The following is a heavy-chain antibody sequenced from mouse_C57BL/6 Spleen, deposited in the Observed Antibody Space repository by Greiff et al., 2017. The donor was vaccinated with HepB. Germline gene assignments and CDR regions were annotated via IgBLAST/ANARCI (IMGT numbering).Heavy chain of an antibody. D-gene: IGHD1-1*01. CDR2: IYPGSGST. CDR1: GYTFTSYW. V-gene: IGHV1-55*01. Sequence: VQLQQPGAELVKPGASVKMSCKASGYTFTSYWITWVKQRPGQGLEWIGDIYPGSGSTNYNEKFKSKATLTVDTSSSTAYMQLSSLTSEDSAVYYCARSRGYYGASDFDYWGQGTTLTVSS. J-gene: IGHJ2*01. CDR3: ARSRGYYGASDFDY.